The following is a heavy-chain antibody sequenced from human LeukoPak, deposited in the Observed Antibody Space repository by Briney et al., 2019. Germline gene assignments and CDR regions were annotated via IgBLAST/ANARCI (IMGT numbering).Heavy chain of an antibody. V-gene: IGHV4-34*01. Sequence: SETLSLTCAVYGGSFSGYYWSWIRQPPGKGLEWIGEINHSGSTNYNPSLQSRVTISVDTSKNQFSLKLSSVTAADTAVYYCARGALGINYWGQGTLVTVSS. CDR1: GGSFSGYY. D-gene: IGHD7-27*01. CDR3: ARGALGINY. J-gene: IGHJ4*02. CDR2: INHSGST.